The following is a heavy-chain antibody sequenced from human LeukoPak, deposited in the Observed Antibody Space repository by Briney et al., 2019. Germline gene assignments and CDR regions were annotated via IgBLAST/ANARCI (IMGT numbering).Heavy chain of an antibody. Sequence: PSQTLSLTCTVSGGSISSGDYYWSWLRQPPGKGLEWIGFIYYSGSTYYNPSLKSRIIISVDTSKNQFSLKLSSVTAADTAVYYCARDPGRNIVEAAGWFDPWGQGTLVTVSS. CDR1: GGSISSGDYY. D-gene: IGHD2-21*01. CDR2: IYYSGST. J-gene: IGHJ5*02. V-gene: IGHV4-30-4*01. CDR3: ARDPGRNIVEAAGWFDP.